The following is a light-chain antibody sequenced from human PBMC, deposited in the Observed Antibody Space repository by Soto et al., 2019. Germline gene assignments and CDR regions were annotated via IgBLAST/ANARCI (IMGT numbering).Light chain of an antibody. CDR1: QSISYW. CDR2: KAS. Sequence: DIQMTQSPSTLSASVGDRVTITCRASQSISYWLAWYQQKPGKAPKLLIYKASSLESGVPSRFSGSGSGTEFTLTISSLQPDDFAIYYCQQYHSDPWTFGQGTKVEIK. CDR3: QQYHSDPWT. J-gene: IGKJ1*01. V-gene: IGKV1-5*03.